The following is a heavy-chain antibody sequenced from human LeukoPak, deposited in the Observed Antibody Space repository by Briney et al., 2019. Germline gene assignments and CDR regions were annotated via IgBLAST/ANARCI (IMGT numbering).Heavy chain of an antibody. CDR2: INSDWSST. Sequence: GGALRLSCAASGFTFSSYWMHWVRQAPGKGLVWVSRINSDWSSTSYADSVKGRFTISRDNAKNTLYLQMNSLRAEDTAVFYCARGGAYSSGLNYFDYWGQGALVTVSS. V-gene: IGHV3-74*01. D-gene: IGHD6-19*01. J-gene: IGHJ4*02. CDR1: GFTFSSYW. CDR3: ARGGAYSSGLNYFDY.